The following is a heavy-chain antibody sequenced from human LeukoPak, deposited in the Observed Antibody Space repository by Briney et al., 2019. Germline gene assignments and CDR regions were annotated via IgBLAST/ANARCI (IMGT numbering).Heavy chain of an antibody. CDR1: GFTFSDYY. CDR2: ISGSGAAT. Sequence: GGSLRLSCAASGFTFSDYYMSWIRQAPGKGLEWVSYISGSGAATYYADSVKGRFTISRDNPKDSLYLQLNSLRAEDTALYYCARVRGSYPADYWGQGTLVTVSS. V-gene: IGHV3-11*01. CDR3: ARVRGSYPADY. J-gene: IGHJ4*02. D-gene: IGHD1-26*01.